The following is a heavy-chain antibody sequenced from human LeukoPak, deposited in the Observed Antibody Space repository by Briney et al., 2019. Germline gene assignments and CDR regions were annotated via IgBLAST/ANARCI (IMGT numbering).Heavy chain of an antibody. CDR3: ARGTDYYGSVLGY. Sequence: PGGSLRLSCAASGFTFSSYGMHWVRQAPGKGLEWVAVISYDGSNKYYADSVKGRITISRDNSKNTLYLQMSGLRTEDTAVYYCARGTDYYGSVLGYWGQGTLVTVSS. CDR1: GFTFSSYG. CDR2: ISYDGSNK. D-gene: IGHD3-10*01. V-gene: IGHV3-30*03. J-gene: IGHJ4*02.